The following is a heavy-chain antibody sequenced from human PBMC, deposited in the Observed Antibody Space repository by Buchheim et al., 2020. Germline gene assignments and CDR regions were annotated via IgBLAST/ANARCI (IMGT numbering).Heavy chain of an antibody. CDR1: GGSFSGYY. CDR3: ARGDYDFWSGTIRGFDP. J-gene: IGHJ5*02. Sequence: QVQLQQWGAGLLKPSETLSLTCAVYGGSFSGYYWSWIRQPPGKGLEWIGEINHSGSTNYNPSLKSRVTISVDTSKNQFSLKLSSVTAADTAVHYCARGDYDFWSGTIRGFDPWGQGTL. V-gene: IGHV4-34*01. D-gene: IGHD3-3*01. CDR2: INHSGST.